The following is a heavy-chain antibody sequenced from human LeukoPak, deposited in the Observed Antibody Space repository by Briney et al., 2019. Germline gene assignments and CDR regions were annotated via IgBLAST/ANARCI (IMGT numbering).Heavy chain of an antibody. V-gene: IGHV3-21*01. J-gene: IGHJ4*02. D-gene: IGHD1-7*01. CDR1: GFTFSSYS. CDR3: ARAHNWKYGSFDF. Sequence: GGSLRLSCAASGFTFSSYSMNWVRQAPGKGLEWVSCISSSSSYIYYADSVKGRFTISRDKAKNSLYLQMNSLRAEDTAVYYCARAHNWKYGSFDFWGQGTLVTVSS. CDR2: ISSSSSYI.